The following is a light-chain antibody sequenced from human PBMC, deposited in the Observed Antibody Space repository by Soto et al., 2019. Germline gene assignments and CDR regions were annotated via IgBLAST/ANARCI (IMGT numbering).Light chain of an antibody. J-gene: IGLJ2*01. CDR1: SSDIGAYNY. CDR2: DVS. Sequence: QSALTQPASVSGSPGQSITISCTGTSSDIGAYNYVSWYQQHPGKAPKLMIYDVSNRPSGISNRLPASKSGNTASLTISGLQAEDEADYYCSSYTSSSTLYVVFGGGTKVTVL. CDR3: SSYTSSSTLYVV. V-gene: IGLV2-14*01.